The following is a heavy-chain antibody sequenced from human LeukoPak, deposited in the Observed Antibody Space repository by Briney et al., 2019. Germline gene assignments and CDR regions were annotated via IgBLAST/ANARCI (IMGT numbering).Heavy chain of an antibody. V-gene: IGHV6-1*01. J-gene: IGHJ2*01. CDR1: GDSVPGNTAT. CDR3: ARGTGTYWHFDL. D-gene: IGHD3/OR15-3a*01. CDR2: TYYRSKRYY. Sequence: SQTLSLTCAISGDSVPGNTATWIWIRQSPSRGLEWLGRTYYRSKRYYDYAVSVKGRIAINPDTSKNQFSLQLNSVTPDDTAVYYCARGTGTYWHFDLWGRGTLVTVSS.